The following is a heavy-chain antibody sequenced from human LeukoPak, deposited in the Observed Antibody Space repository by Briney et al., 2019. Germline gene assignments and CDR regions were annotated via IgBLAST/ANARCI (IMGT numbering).Heavy chain of an antibody. Sequence: SVKVSCKASGGTFSSYAISWVRQAPGQGLEWMGGIITIFGTANYAPKFQGRVTIIADESTSTAYMELSSLRSEDTAVYYCARGGTGTLYDRNYQNDAFDIWGQGTMVTVSS. CDR1: GGTFSSYA. CDR3: ARGGTGTLYDRNYQNDAFDI. CDR2: IITIFGTA. D-gene: IGHD1-7*01. V-gene: IGHV1-69*13. J-gene: IGHJ3*02.